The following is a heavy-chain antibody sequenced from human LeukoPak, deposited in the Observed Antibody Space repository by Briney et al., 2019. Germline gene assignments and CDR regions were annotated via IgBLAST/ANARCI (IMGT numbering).Heavy chain of an antibody. Sequence: PGGSLRLSCAASGFTFSSYAMSWVRQAPGKGLEWVSAISGSGGSTYYTDSVKGRFTISRDNSKNTLYLQMNSLGAEDTAVYDCAKKGSRHPTFADYWGQGTLVTVSS. CDR1: GFTFSSYA. J-gene: IGHJ4*02. CDR2: ISGSGGST. V-gene: IGHV3-23*01. CDR3: AKKGSRHPTFADY. D-gene: IGHD3-10*01.